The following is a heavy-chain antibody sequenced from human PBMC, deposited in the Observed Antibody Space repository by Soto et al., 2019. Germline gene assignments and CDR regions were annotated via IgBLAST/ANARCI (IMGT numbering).Heavy chain of an antibody. D-gene: IGHD3-10*01. CDR3: ARDRRPYGSRSPSIDY. Sequence: GGSLRLSCAASGFTFSSYSINWVPQGPGKGLEWVSYISSSSSTIYYADSVKGRFTISRDNAKNSLYLQMNSLRDEDTAVYYCARDRRPYGSRSPSIDYWGQGTLVTVSS. CDR2: ISSSSSTI. CDR1: GFTFSSYS. V-gene: IGHV3-48*02. J-gene: IGHJ4*02.